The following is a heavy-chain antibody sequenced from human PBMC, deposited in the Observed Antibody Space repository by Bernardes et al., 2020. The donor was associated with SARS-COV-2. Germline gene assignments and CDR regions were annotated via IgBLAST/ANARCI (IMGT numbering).Heavy chain of an antibody. CDR1: GYSFSSYG. Sequence: ASVKVSCKASGYSFSSYGIIWVRQAPGQGLEWMGWISAYNGNIEYAQKFQGRVTMTTDTSANTGYMDLRSLRSDDTAVYYCARESTPGLRAIGHWGQGNVVSVS. J-gene: IGHJ4*02. CDR2: ISAYNGNI. CDR3: ARESTPGLRAIGH. V-gene: IGHV1-18*01. D-gene: IGHD3-16*01.